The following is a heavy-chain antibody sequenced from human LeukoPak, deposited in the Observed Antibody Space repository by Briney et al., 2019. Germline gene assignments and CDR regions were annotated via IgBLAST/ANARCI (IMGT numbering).Heavy chain of an antibody. Sequence: SQTLSLTCAISGDSVSSNSAAWNWIRQSPSRGLEWLGRTYYRSKWYNDYAVSVKSRITINPDTSKNQFSLQLNSVTPEDTAVYSWAGGKFLGGVIPTWFDPWGRGTLVTASS. V-gene: IGHV6-1*01. J-gene: IGHJ5*02. CDR3: AGGKFLGGVIPTWFDP. CDR2: TYYRSKWYN. D-gene: IGHD3-16*02. CDR1: GDSVSSNSAA.